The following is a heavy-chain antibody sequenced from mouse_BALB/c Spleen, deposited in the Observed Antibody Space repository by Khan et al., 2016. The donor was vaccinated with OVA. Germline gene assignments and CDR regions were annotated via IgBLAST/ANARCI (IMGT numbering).Heavy chain of an antibody. CDR1: GYTFINYW. CDR3: ARSGLRWDFDY. Sequence: VQLQESGAELAKPGASVKMSCKASGYTFINYWILWVKQRPGQGLDWIGYINPSTGYTEYNQNFKDKATLTADKSSSTAYMQLSSLTSEDSAVYYCARSGLRWDFDYWGQGTTLTVSS. V-gene: IGHV1-7*01. D-gene: IGHD1-1*01. CDR2: INPSTGYT. J-gene: IGHJ2*01.